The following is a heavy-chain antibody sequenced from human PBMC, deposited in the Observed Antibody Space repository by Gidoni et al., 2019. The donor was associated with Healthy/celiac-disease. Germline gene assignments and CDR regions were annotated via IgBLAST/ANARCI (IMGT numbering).Heavy chain of an antibody. D-gene: IGHD4-17*01. CDR2: IKSKTDGGTT. CDR3: TTADSSWIREIYGDYDTDPYFDY. Sequence: EVQLVESGGGLVQPGGSLSLSCAASGFTFSNAWMRWFRQAPGKGLEWVGRIKSKTDGGTTDYAAPVKGRFTISRDDSKNTLYLQMNSLKTEDTAVYYCTTADSSWIREIYGDYDTDPYFDYWGQGTLVTVSS. J-gene: IGHJ4*02. CDR1: GFTFSNAW. V-gene: IGHV3-15*01.